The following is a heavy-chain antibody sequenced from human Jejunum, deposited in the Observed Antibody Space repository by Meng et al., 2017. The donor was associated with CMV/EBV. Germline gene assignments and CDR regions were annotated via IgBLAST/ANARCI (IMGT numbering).Heavy chain of an antibody. V-gene: IGHV3-74*01. D-gene: IGHD3-3*01. CDR2: INGAGSSI. J-gene: IGHJ4*02. Sequence: SGFTFSDYYMHWVRQVPGKGLEWVSRINGAGSSIYYADSVKGRFTISRDNAKNTLYLQMNSLRAEDTAMYYCARDLDFWSGKGFSYWGQGTLVTVSS. CDR3: ARDLDFWSGKGFSY. CDR1: GFTFSDYY.